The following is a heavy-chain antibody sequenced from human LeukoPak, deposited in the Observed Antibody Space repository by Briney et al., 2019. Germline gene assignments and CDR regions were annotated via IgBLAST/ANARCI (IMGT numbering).Heavy chain of an antibody. CDR2: INPNSGGT. Sequence: GASVTVSCKASGYTFTGYYMHWVRQAPGQGLEWMGWINPNSGGTNYAQKFQGRVTMTRDTSISTAYMELSRLRSDDTAVYYCARVARTGLAYYYGMDVWGQGTTVTVSS. CDR1: GYTFTGYY. D-gene: IGHD1-14*01. V-gene: IGHV1-2*02. J-gene: IGHJ6*02. CDR3: ARVARTGLAYYYGMDV.